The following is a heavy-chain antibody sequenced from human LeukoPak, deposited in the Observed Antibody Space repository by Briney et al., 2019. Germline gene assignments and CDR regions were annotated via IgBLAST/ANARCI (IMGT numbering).Heavy chain of an antibody. D-gene: IGHD3-16*02. Sequence: AASVKVSCKVSGYTLTELSMHWVRQAPGKGLEWMGGFDPEDGETIYAQKFQGRVTMTEDTSTDTAYMELSSLRSEDTAVYYCATPLATHTSYDYIWGSYRSDSAPFDYWGQGTLVTVSS. V-gene: IGHV1-24*01. CDR3: ATPLATHTSYDYIWGSYRSDSAPFDY. CDR1: GYTLTELS. CDR2: FDPEDGET. J-gene: IGHJ4*02.